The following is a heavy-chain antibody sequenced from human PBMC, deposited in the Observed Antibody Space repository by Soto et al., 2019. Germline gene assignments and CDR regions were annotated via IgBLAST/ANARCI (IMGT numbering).Heavy chain of an antibody. CDR3: ARDLSPVDGNLFYDAFDI. V-gene: IGHV3-7*01. J-gene: IGHJ3*02. CDR2: IRKDASVI. Sequence: ESVGDLVQPGGSLRLSCAASGFTFSTYWMTWVRQAPGRGLEWVANIRKDASVIHYADSVEGRFTISRDNAKKSLYLQMSSLRAEDTAVYFCARDLSPVDGNLFYDAFDIWGQGTVVTVSS. D-gene: IGHD3-9*01. CDR1: GFTFSTYW.